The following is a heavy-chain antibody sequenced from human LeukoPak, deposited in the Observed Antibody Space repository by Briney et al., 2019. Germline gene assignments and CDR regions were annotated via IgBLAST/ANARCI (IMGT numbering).Heavy chain of an antibody. D-gene: IGHD4-17*01. J-gene: IGHJ3*02. V-gene: IGHV3-21*01. CDR2: ISSSSNYI. CDR1: KFTFSHYG. CDR3: ARGGSQTVTTSLGAFDI. Sequence: GGSLRLSCAASKFTFSHYGMHWVRQAPGKGLEWVSSISSSSNYIYYADSVKGRFTISRDNAKNSLYLQMNSLRAEDTAVYSCARGGSQTVTTSLGAFDIWGQGTLVTVSS.